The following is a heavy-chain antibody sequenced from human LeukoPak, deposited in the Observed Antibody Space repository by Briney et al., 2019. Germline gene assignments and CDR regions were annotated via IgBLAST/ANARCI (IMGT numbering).Heavy chain of an antibody. CDR1: GFTFSDCG. CDR3: AKDYVRSGYYWSGLDY. CDR2: IRNDGSHK. J-gene: IGHJ4*02. D-gene: IGHD3-22*01. V-gene: IGHV3-30*02. Sequence: GGSLRLSCAASGFTFSDCGMHWVRQAPGKGLEWVAFIRNDGSHKYYADSVKGRFTMSRDNSKNTLHLQMNSLRPEDTAVYYCAKDYVRSGYYWSGLDYWGQGTLVTVSS.